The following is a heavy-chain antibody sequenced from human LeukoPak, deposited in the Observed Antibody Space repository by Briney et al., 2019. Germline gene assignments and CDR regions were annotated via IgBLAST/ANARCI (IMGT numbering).Heavy chain of an antibody. CDR1: GFNIHYYS. CDR3: VRIGYSSNSLGIDY. D-gene: IGHD5-12*01. Sequence: PGGSLRLSCVASGFNIHYYSMNWVRQAPGRGLEWVSSISYSSTYIFQADSVKGRFTISRDNAKNTLYLQMNSLRDEETAVYYCVRIGYSSNSLGIDYWGQGTLVTVSS. V-gene: IGHV3-21*01. CDR2: ISYSSTYI. J-gene: IGHJ4*02.